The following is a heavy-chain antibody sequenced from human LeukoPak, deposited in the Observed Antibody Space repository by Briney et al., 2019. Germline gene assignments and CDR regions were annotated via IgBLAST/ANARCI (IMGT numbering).Heavy chain of an antibody. D-gene: IGHD3-22*01. Sequence: GGSLRLSCAASGFTFSGSAMHLVRQASGKGLEWVGRIRSKANSYATAYAASVKGRFTISRDDSKNTAYLQMNSLKTEDTAVYYCTRQDSSGYTCFDYWGQGTLVTVSS. CDR1: GFTFSGSA. J-gene: IGHJ4*02. CDR2: IRSKANSYAT. CDR3: TRQDSSGYTCFDY. V-gene: IGHV3-73*01.